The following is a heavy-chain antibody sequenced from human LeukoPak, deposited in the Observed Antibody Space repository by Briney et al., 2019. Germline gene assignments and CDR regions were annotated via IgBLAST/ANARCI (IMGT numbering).Heavy chain of an antibody. J-gene: IGHJ6*03. CDR2: ISGSGGRT. Sequence: GGSLRLSCAASGFTFSSYVMSWVRQAPGKGLEWVSAISGSGGRTYYADSVKGRFTISRDNSKNTLYLQMNSLRAEDPAVYYCAKEGSGWTDYYYYYMDVWGKGTTVTVSS. CDR3: AKEGSGWTDYYYYYMDV. D-gene: IGHD6-19*01. CDR1: GFTFSSYV. V-gene: IGHV3-23*01.